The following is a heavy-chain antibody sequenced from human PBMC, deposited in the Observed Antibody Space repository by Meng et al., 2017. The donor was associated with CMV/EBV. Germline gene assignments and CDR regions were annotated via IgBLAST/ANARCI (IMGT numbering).Heavy chain of an antibody. J-gene: IGHJ4*02. D-gene: IGHD6-19*01. V-gene: IGHV1-2*02. CDR1: GYTFTGYY. Sequence: ASVKVSCKASGYTFTGYYMHWVRQAPGQGLEWMGWINPNSGGTNYAQKFQGRVTMTRDTSISTAYMELSRLRSDDTAVYYCARARKSPVAGTSRENYFDYWGQGTLVTVSS. CDR3: ARARKSPVAGTSRENYFDY. CDR2: INPNSGGT.